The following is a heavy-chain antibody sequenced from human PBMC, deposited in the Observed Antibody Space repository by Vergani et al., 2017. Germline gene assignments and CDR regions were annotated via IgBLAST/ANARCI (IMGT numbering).Heavy chain of an antibody. V-gene: IGHV4-59*01. CDR1: GFTFSSYS. Sequence: VQLVESGGGLVQPGGSLRLSCAASGFTFSSYSMNWVRQAPGKGLEWIGYIYYSGSTNYNPSLKSRVTISVDTSKNQFSLKLSSVTAADTAVYYCAADYDSSGSKGGSLGVDYWGQGTLVTVSS. CDR2: IYYSGST. J-gene: IGHJ4*02. CDR3: AADYDSSGSKGGSLGVDY. D-gene: IGHD3-22*01.